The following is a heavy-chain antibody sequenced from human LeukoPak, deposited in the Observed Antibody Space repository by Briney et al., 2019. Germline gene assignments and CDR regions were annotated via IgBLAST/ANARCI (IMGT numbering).Heavy chain of an antibody. V-gene: IGHV3-30*18. CDR1: GFTFSSYG. CDR2: ISYDGSNK. D-gene: IGHD3-10*01. Sequence: GGSLRLSCAASGFTFSSYGMHWVRQAPGKGLEWVAVISYDGSNKYYVDSVKGRFTISRDNSKNTLYLQMNSLRAEDTAVYYCAKVAKYYYGSETYYFFEHWGQGTPVTASS. J-gene: IGHJ4*02. CDR3: AKVAKYYYGSETYYFFEH.